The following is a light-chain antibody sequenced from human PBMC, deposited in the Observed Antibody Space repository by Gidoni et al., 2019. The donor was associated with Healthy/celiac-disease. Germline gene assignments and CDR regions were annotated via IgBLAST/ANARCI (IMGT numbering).Light chain of an antibody. CDR3: SSYTSSSTL. Sequence: QSALTQTASVSGSTGQSITISCTGTSSDVGGYKYVSWYKQQPCKAPKLMIYDVSNRPSGVSNRFSGSKSGNTASLTISGLQAEDEADYYCSSYTSSSTLFGGGTKLTV. CDR1: SSDVGGYKY. V-gene: IGLV2-14*01. J-gene: IGLJ2*01. CDR2: DVS.